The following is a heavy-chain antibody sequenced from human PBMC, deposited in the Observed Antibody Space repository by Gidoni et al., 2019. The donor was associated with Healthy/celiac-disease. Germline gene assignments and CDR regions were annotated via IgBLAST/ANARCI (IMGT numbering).Heavy chain of an antibody. D-gene: IGHD2-2*01. CDR1: GFTFSSYA. Sequence: EVQLLESGGGLVQPGGSLRLSCAASGFTFSSYAMSWVRQAPGKGLEWVSAISGSGGSTYYADSVKGRFTISRDNSKNTLYLQMNILRAEDTAVYYCAKDLRRVVVPALFDYWGQGTLVTVSS. J-gene: IGHJ4*02. CDR3: AKDLRRVVVPALFDY. CDR2: ISGSGGST. V-gene: IGHV3-23*01.